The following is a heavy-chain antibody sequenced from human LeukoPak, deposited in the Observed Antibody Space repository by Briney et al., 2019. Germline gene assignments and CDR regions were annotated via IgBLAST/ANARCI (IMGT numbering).Heavy chain of an antibody. D-gene: IGHD1-1*01. CDR2: INPNSGGT. Sequence: ASVKVSCKASGYTFTGYYMHWVRQAPGQGLEWMGWINPNSGGTNYAQKFQGRVSLTRGTSINTAYMELSSLRSDDTAVYYCARAAVTTGSTETFDPWGQGTLVTVSS. CDR1: GYTFTGYY. CDR3: ARAAVTTGSTETFDP. J-gene: IGHJ5*02. V-gene: IGHV1-2*02.